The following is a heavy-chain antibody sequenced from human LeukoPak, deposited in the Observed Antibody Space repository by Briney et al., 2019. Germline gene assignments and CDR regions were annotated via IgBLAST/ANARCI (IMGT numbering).Heavy chain of an antibody. CDR1: GGSISTSSYY. J-gene: IGHJ3*02. Sequence: SETLSLTCTVSGGSISTSSYYWNWIRQPPVKGLEWIGYIYYSGSTNYNPSLKSRVTISVDTSKNQFSLKLNSVTAADTAVYYCARVDDYDAFDIWGQGTMVTVSS. V-gene: IGHV4-61*01. D-gene: IGHD4-11*01. CDR2: IYYSGST. CDR3: ARVDDYDAFDI.